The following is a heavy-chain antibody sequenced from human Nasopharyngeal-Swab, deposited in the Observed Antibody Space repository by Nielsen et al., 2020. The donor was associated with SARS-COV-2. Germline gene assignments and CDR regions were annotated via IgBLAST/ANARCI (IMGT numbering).Heavy chain of an antibody. CDR3: AKGAYYDFWSGYCFDY. J-gene: IGHJ4*02. D-gene: IGHD3-3*01. CDR2: SSGSGGST. V-gene: IGHV3-23*01. Sequence: GESLKISCAASAFTSSSYAMSWARQAPGRGLEWVSASSGSGGSTYYADSVKGRFTIFRDNSKNTLHLQMNSLRAEDTAVYYCAKGAYYDFWSGYCFDYWGQGTLVTVSS. CDR1: AFTSSSYA.